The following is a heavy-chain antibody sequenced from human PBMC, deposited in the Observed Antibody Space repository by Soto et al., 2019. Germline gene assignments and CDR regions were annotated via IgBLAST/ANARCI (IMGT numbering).Heavy chain of an antibody. V-gene: IGHV3-23*03. CDR1: GFTFSTYT. CDR2: IYGDASRT. CDR3: VKXRTPDGLWEFXH. Sequence: GGSLRLSCAASGFTFSTYTMNWVRQAPGKRLEWVSGIYGDASRTVYADSVRGRFTISRDNSYNRVYLQMNSLSAGDTAVYYCVKXRTPDGLWEFXHWGQGTPVXVS. J-gene: IGHJ4*02. D-gene: IGHD3-10*01.